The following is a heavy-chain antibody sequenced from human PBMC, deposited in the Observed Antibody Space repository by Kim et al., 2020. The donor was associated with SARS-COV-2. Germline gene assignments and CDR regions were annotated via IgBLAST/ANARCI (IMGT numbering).Heavy chain of an antibody. Sequence: YNPSLKSRVTISVDTSKNQFSLKLSSVTAADTAVYYCARVGYGDSGLIDYWGQGTLVTVSS. CDR3: ARVGYGDSGLIDY. J-gene: IGHJ4*02. D-gene: IGHD4-17*01. V-gene: IGHV4-59*01.